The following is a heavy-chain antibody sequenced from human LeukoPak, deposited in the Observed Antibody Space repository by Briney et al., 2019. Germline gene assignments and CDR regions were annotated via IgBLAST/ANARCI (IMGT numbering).Heavy chain of an antibody. D-gene: IGHD5-18*01. J-gene: IGHJ2*01. CDR2: IYTSGST. CDR1: GGSISSGSYY. V-gene: IGHV4-61*02. CDR3: ARGGRPGYSYGWHPGRSYWYFDL. Sequence: SETLSLTCTVPGGSISSGSYYWSWIRQPAGKGLEWIGRIYTSGSTNYNPSLKSRVTISVDTSKNQFSLKLSSVTAADTAVYYCARGGRPGYSYGWHPGRSYWYFDLWGRGTLVTVSS.